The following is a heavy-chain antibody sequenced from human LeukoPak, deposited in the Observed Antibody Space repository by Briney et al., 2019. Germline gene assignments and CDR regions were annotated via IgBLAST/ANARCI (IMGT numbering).Heavy chain of an antibody. V-gene: IGHV3-21*04. D-gene: IGHD2-2*02. CDR2: ISSSSSYI. J-gene: IGHJ4*02. Sequence: GGSLRLSCAASGFTFSSYSMNWVRQAPGKGLEWVSSISSSSSYIYYADSVKGRFTISRDNAKNSLYLQMNSLRAEDTAVYYCARPDCSSTSCYTLELWGQGTLVTVSS. CDR1: GFTFSSYS. CDR3: ARPDCSSTSCYTLEL.